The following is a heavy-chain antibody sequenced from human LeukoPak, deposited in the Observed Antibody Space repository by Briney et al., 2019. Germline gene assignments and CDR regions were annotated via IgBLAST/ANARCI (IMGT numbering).Heavy chain of an antibody. J-gene: IGHJ6*02. Sequence: GEPLNISGQGSGYSFTNYLIGGARQMPGKGLEWMGIIYPSDSDTRYSPSFQGQVTMSADKSISSAYLQWSSLKASDTAMYYCARAWAYCSSTSCYGDGMDVWGQGTTVTVSS. CDR1: GYSFTNYL. D-gene: IGHD2-2*01. V-gene: IGHV5-51*01. CDR3: ARAWAYCSSTSCYGDGMDV. CDR2: IYPSDSDT.